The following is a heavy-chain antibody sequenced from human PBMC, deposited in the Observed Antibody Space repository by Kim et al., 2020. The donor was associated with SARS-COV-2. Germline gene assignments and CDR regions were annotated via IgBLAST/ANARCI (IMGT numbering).Heavy chain of an antibody. D-gene: IGHD5-12*01. Sequence: NNAQKLPGRVTMTPDTSTSTAYMELRSLRSDDTAVYYCSRRDGYNLGFDYWGQGTLVTVSS. CDR3: SRRDGYNLGFDY. J-gene: IGHJ4*02. V-gene: IGHV1-18*01.